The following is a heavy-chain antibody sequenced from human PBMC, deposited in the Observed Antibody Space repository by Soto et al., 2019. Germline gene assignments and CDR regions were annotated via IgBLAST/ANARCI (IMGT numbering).Heavy chain of an antibody. CDR1: GGSISSYY. V-gene: IGHV4-59*01. Sequence: QVQLQESGPGLVKPSETLSLTCTVSGGSISSYYWSWIRQPPGKGLEWIGYIYYSGSTNYNPSLKSRVTISVDTSKNQFTLKLSSVTAADTAVYYCALQTPSSRGYYFDYWGQGTLVTVSS. D-gene: IGHD6-19*01. CDR2: IYYSGST. CDR3: ALQTPSSRGYYFDY. J-gene: IGHJ4*02.